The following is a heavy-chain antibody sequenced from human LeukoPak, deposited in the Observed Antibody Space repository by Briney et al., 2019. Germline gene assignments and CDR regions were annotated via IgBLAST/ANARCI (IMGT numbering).Heavy chain of an antibody. Sequence: PGRSLRLSCAASGFTFDDYAMHWVRQAPGKGLEWVSGISWNSGSIGYADSVKGRFTISRDNAKNSLYLQMNSLRAEDTALYYCAKGLEMATIYYFDYWGQGTLVTVSS. J-gene: IGHJ4*02. V-gene: IGHV3-9*01. D-gene: IGHD5-24*01. CDR1: GFTFDDYA. CDR3: AKGLEMATIYYFDY. CDR2: ISWNSGSI.